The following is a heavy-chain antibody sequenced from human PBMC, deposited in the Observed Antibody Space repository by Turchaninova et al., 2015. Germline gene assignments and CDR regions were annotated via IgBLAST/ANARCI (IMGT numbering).Heavy chain of an antibody. CDR3: ARHMKELWLFDY. Sequence: QVQLQESGPGLVKPAETLSLTGAVSGYSISCGYYWGWTRHPPGKGLEWIGSIYHSGSTYYNPSLKSRVTISVDTSKNQFSLKLSSVTAADTAVYYCARHMKELWLFDYWGQGTLVTVSS. J-gene: IGHJ4*02. D-gene: IGHD5-18*01. CDR1: GYSISCGYY. CDR2: IYHSGST. V-gene: IGHV4-38-2*01.